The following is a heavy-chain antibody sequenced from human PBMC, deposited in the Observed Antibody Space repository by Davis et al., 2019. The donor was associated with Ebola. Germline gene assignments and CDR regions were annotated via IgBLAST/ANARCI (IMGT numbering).Heavy chain of an antibody. J-gene: IGHJ4*02. V-gene: IGHV3-7*03. D-gene: IGHD4-17*01. CDR1: GFTFSRYW. CDR2: IKTDGTEG. CDR3: AKSDYDTITRGADY. Sequence: GESLKISCAASGFTFSRYWMSWVRQAPGKGLEWVANIKTDGTEGYYADSVKGRFTVSRDNAKNSVYLQMNSLRPEDTAFYYCAKSDYDTITRGADYWGQGTLVTVSS.